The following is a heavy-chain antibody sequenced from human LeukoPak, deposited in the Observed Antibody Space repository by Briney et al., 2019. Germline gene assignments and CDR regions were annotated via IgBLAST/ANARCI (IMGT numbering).Heavy chain of an antibody. Sequence: SQTLSLTCVISGDSASSNSAAWNWIRQSPSRGLEWLGRTYYRSKWYNDYAESVKSRITIKPDTSKNQFSLQLNSVTPEDTAVYYCATVAGWLQLADAFGIWGQGTMVTVSS. D-gene: IGHD5-24*01. J-gene: IGHJ3*02. CDR2: TYYRSKWYN. V-gene: IGHV6-1*01. CDR1: GDSASSNSAA. CDR3: ATVAGWLQLADAFGI.